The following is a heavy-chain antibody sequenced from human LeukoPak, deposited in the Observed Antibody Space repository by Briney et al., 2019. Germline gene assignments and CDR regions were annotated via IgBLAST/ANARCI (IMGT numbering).Heavy chain of an antibody. Sequence: GGSLRLSCAATGFTFSSYAMTWVRQAPGKGLEWVSVISGSGSSTYYADSVKGRFTISRDNSKNTLYLQMNSLRAEDTAVYYCARKTGTTGEAFDYWGQGTLVTVSS. V-gene: IGHV3-23*01. CDR1: GFTFSSYA. CDR2: ISGSGSST. CDR3: ARKTGTTGEAFDY. D-gene: IGHD1-1*01. J-gene: IGHJ4*02.